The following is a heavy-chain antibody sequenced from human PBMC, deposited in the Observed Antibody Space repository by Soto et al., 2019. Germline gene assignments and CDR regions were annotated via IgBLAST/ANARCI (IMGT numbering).Heavy chain of an antibody. Sequence: PSETLSLTCAVSGGSISSSNWWSWVRQPPGKGLEWIGEIYHSGSTNYNPSLKGRVTISVDKSKNQFSLKLSSVTAADTAVYYCARLPRIVATTYFDYWGQGTLVTVSS. J-gene: IGHJ4*02. CDR1: GGSISSSNW. CDR2: IYHSGST. V-gene: IGHV4-4*02. CDR3: ARLPRIVATTYFDY. D-gene: IGHD5-12*01.